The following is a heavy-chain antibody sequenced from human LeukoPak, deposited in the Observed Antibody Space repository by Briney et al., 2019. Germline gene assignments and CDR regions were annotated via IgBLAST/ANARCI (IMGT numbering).Heavy chain of an antibody. V-gene: IGHV3-53*01. Sequence: GGSLRLSCAASGFTVSSNYMSWVRQAPGKGLEWVSIIYTGDITYYADSVKGRFTISRDNSKNTLYLQMNSLRAEDTAVYYWAGPRFGELLYDYWGQGTLVTVSS. CDR2: IYTGDIT. D-gene: IGHD3-10*01. J-gene: IGHJ4*02. CDR3: AGPRFGELLYDY. CDR1: GFTVSSNY.